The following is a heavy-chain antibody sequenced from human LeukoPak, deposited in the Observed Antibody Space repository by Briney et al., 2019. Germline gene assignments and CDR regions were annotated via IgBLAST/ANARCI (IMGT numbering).Heavy chain of an antibody. CDR2: ISGSGGST. V-gene: IGHV3-23*01. J-gene: IGHJ4*02. CDR3: AYGSGSFDY. Sequence: GGSLRLSCAASGFTFRSYDMSWVRQAPGKGLEWVSAISGSGGSTYYADSVKGRFTISRDNSKNTLYLQMNSLRAEDTALYYCAYGSGSFDYWGQGTLVTVSS. D-gene: IGHD3-10*01. CDR1: GFTFRSYD.